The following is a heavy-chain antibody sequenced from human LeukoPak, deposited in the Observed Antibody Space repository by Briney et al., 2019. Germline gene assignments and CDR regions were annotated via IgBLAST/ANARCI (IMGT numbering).Heavy chain of an antibody. CDR3: ARSYYYGGEFDY. CDR2: IYHSGSP. D-gene: IGHD3-10*01. J-gene: IGHJ4*02. V-gene: IGHV4-38-2*01. Sequence: PSETLSLTCAVSGYSISSGYYWGWIRQPPGKGLEWIGSIYHSGSPYYNPSLKSRVTISVDTSKNQFSLKLSSVTAADTAVYYCARSYYYGGEFDYWGQGTLVTVSS. CDR1: GYSISSGYY.